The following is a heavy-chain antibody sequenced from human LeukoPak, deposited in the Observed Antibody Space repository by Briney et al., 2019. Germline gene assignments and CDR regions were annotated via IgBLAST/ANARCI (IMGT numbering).Heavy chain of an antibody. V-gene: IGHV3-53*01. D-gene: IGHD5-12*01. CDR1: GFTVSSNS. Sequence: GGSLRLSCACSGFTVSSNSMSWVRQAPGKGLEWVSVIYSGGSTYYADSVKGRFTIFRDNAKNTLNLQMNSLRAEDTAVYYCARYGSGYDLIDYWGQGTLVTVSS. CDR2: IYSGGST. J-gene: IGHJ4*02. CDR3: ARYGSGYDLIDY.